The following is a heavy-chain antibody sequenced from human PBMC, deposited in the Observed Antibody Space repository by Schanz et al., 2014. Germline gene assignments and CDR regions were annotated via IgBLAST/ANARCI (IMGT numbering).Heavy chain of an antibody. CDR3: ARDRGYCSGGSCLTFDY. D-gene: IGHD2-15*01. CDR1: GFIFSSYG. CDR2: IWYDGSNK. Sequence: VQLVESGGGVVQPGRSLRLSCAASGFIFSSYGLHWVRQAPGKGLEWVAFIWYDGSNKYYADSVKGRFTISRDNSKNTLYLQMNTLRAEDTAVYYCARDRGYCSGGSCLTFDYWGQGTLXTVSS. J-gene: IGHJ4*02. V-gene: IGHV3-33*01.